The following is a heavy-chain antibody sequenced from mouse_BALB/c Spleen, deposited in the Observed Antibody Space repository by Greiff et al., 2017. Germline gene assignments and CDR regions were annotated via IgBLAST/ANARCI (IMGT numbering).Heavy chain of an antibody. V-gene: IGHV5-6-3*01. J-gene: IGHJ2*01. CDR3: ARPYGNYVNFDY. D-gene: IGHD2-1*01. CDR2: INSNGGST. CDR1: GFTFSSYG. Sequence: EVQGVESGGGLVQPGGSLKLSCAASGFTFSSYGMSWVRQTPDKRLELVATINSNGGSTYYPDSVKGRFTISRDNAKNTLYLQMSSLKSEDTAMYYCARPYGNYVNFDYWGQGTTLTVSS.